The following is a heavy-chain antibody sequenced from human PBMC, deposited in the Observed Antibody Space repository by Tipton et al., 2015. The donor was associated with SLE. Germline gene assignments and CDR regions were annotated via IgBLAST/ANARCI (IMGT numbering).Heavy chain of an antibody. CDR2: INPGGGGT. CDR3: AREAPNTCYFDS. J-gene: IGHJ4*02. D-gene: IGHD2-8*01. V-gene: IGHV1-46*01. CDR1: GYTFTAYY. Sequence: QVQLVQSGAEVKKPGASVKGSCKSSGYTFTAYYMHWVRQAPGQGLEWMGIINPGGGGTNYAQKFQGRVTMAMDTSTTTVYMELNSLRADDTAECYCAREAPNTCYFDSWGQGTLVTVSS.